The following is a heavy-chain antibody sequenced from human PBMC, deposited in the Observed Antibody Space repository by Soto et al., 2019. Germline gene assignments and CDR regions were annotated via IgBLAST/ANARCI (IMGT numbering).Heavy chain of an antibody. CDR2: TRNKGHSYTT. CDR1: GFTFSDHY. D-gene: IGHD1-1*01. Sequence: GGSLRLSCAASGFTFSDHYMDWVRQAPGKGLEWVGRTRNKGHSYTTEYGASVKGRFTISRDGSKNSLYLQMNSLKTEDTAVYYCARDQSWHDLVWWFDPWGQGTLVTVSS. V-gene: IGHV3-72*01. CDR3: ARDQSWHDLVWWFDP. J-gene: IGHJ5*02.